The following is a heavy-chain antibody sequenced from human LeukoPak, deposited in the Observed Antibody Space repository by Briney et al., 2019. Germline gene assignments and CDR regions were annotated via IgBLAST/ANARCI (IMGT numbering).Heavy chain of an antibody. CDR1: GFTFSSYS. CDR2: ISSSSYI. D-gene: IGHD4-17*01. J-gene: IGHJ4*02. Sequence: GGSLRLSCAASGFTFSSYSMNWVRRALGKGLEWVSSISSSSYIYYADSVKGRFTISRDNAKNSLYLQMNSLRAEDTAVYYCARAPRGVTTYFDYWGQGTLVTVSS. CDR3: ARAPRGVTTYFDY. V-gene: IGHV3-21*01.